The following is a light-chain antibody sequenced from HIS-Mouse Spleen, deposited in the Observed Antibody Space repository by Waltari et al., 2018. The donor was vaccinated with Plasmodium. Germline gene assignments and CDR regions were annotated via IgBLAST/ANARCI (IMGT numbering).Light chain of an antibody. Sequence: QSALTQPRSVSGSPGQSVTISCTGTSGDVGVYNDVSWYQQHPGKAPKLMIYDVRKRPSGVPDRFAGSKSGNTASLTISGLQAEDEADYYCCSYAGSYTFVFGTGTKVTVL. CDR2: DVR. CDR1: SGDVGVYND. J-gene: IGLJ1*01. V-gene: IGLV2-11*01. CDR3: CSYAGSYTFV.